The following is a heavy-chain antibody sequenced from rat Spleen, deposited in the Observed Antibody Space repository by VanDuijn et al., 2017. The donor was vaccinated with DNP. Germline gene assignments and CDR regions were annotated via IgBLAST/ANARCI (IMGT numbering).Heavy chain of an antibody. V-gene: IGHV5S10*01. D-gene: IGHD1-11*01. Sequence: EVQLVESGGGLVQPGRSLKLSCATSGFTFSDCNMAWVRQAPQKGLEWVATIIYDGSRTYYRNSVKGRFTISRDNAKSTLYLQMDSLRSEDTATYYCTTFEGRDAWGQGTSVTVSS. CDR3: TTFEGRDA. J-gene: IGHJ4*01. CDR2: IIYDGSRT. CDR1: GFTFSDCN.